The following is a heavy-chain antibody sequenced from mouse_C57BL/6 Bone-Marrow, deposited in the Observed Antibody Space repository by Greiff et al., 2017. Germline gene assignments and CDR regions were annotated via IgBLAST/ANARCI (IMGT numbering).Heavy chain of an antibody. CDR1: GFTFSNYW. V-gene: IGHV6-3*01. D-gene: IGHD2-4*01. CDR2: IRLKSENYAT. Sequence: EVKLEESGGGLVQPGGSMKLSCVASGFTFSNYWMNWVRQSPEKGLEWVAQIRLKSENYATHYAESVKGRFTISRDDSKSSVYLQMNNLRAEDTGIYYCAGYDYAYYFVYWGQGTTLTGSS. CDR3: AGYDYAYYFVY. J-gene: IGHJ2*01.